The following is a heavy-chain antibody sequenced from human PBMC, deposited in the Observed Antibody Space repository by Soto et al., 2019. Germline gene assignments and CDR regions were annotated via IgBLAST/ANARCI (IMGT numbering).Heavy chain of an antibody. J-gene: IGHJ6*02. D-gene: IGHD6-13*01. CDR2: IWYDGSNK. CDR1: GFTFSSYG. V-gene: IGHV3-33*01. Sequence: GGSLRLSCAASGFTFSSYGMHWVRQAPGKGLEWVAVIWYDGSNKYYADSVKGRFTISRDNSKNTLYLQMNSLRAEDTAVYYCAREVGSSSWSTYYYYGMDVWGQGTTVTVSS. CDR3: AREVGSSSWSTYYYYGMDV.